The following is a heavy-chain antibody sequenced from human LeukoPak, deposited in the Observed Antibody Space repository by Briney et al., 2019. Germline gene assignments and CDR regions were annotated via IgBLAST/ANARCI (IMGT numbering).Heavy chain of an antibody. CDR1: GGTFSSYT. Sequence: SVKVSCKASGGTFSSYTISWVRQAPGPGLEWMGRIIPILGIANYAQKFQGRVTITADKSTSTAYMELSSLRSEDTAVYYCARSPTWNAWYFDLWGRGTLVTVSS. CDR3: ARSPTWNAWYFDL. D-gene: IGHD1-1*01. V-gene: IGHV1-69*02. J-gene: IGHJ2*01. CDR2: IIPILGIA.